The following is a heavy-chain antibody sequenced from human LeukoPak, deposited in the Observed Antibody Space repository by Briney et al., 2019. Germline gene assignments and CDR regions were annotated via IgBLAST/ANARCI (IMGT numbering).Heavy chain of an antibody. J-gene: IGHJ5*02. CDR1: GFTFSSYG. CDR3: AKGLGYSSGGSCYARITPNWFDP. CDR2: ISYDGSNK. D-gene: IGHD2-15*01. Sequence: GRSLRLSCAASGFTFSSYGMHWVRQAPGKGLEWVAVISYDGSNKYYADSVKGRFTISRDNSKNTLYLQMNSLRAEDTAVYYCAKGLGYSSGGSCYARITPNWFDPWGQGTLVTVSS. V-gene: IGHV3-30*18.